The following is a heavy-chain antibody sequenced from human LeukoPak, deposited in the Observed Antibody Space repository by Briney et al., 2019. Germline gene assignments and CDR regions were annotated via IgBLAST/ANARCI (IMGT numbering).Heavy chain of an antibody. V-gene: IGHV4-30-2*01. D-gene: IGHD3-10*01. CDR3: ARSRQASGLFNS. Sequence: SQTLSLTCTVSDYAITSGGFSWNWIRQPPGKGLEWIGCIYDRGPAYYNPSLKSRFTISVDRPKNQFFLNVTSLTAADTAVYYCARSRQASGLFNSWGQGTPVVVSS. J-gene: IGHJ5*01. CDR1: DYAITSGGFS. CDR2: IYDRGPA.